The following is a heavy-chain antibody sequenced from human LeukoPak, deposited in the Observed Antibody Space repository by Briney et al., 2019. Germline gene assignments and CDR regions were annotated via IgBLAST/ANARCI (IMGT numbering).Heavy chain of an antibody. D-gene: IGHD3-10*01. CDR3: ARDPRGSPYYYYGMDV. V-gene: IGHV4-39*07. CDR2: IYYSGST. CDR1: GGSISSSSYY. J-gene: IGHJ6*02. Sequence: SETLSLTCTVSGGSISSSSYYWGWIRQPPGKGLEWIGIIYYSGSTYYNPSLKSRVTISVDTSKNQFSLKLSSVTAADTAVYYCARDPRGSPYYYYGMDVWGQGTTVTVSS.